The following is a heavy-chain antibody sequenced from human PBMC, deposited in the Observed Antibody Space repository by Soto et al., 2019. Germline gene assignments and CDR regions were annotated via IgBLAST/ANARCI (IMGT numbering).Heavy chain of an antibody. J-gene: IGHJ6*02. D-gene: IGHD3-16*01. V-gene: IGHV1-18*01. Sequence: QGQLVQSGDEVKKPETSVKVSCKGSGNIFVNYGIAWEPQAPGQGLEWMGWISPYTGNTHSATKIQGRLTMTTDTSTSTAYMDLGSLTSDDTAVYYCVMVDNYVTPTPQDVWGQGTTVTVSS. CDR3: VMVDNYVTPTPQDV. CDR1: GNIFVNYG. CDR2: ISPYTGNT.